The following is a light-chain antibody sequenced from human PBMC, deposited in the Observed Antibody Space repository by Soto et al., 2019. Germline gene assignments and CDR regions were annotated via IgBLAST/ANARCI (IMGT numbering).Light chain of an antibody. CDR3: CSYTSSTNYV. CDR1: SSDISIYNY. J-gene: IGLJ1*01. Sequence: QSVLPQPDSVSGSPGQSITISCTGTSSDISIYNYVSWYQQHPGKAPKLIIYEVSNRPSGISNRFSGAKSGNTASLTISGLQVEDEADYYCCSYTSSTNYVFGAGTKLTVL. V-gene: IGLV2-14*01. CDR2: EVS.